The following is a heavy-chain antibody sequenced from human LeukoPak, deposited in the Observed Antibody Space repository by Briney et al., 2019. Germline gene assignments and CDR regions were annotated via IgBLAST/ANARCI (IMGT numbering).Heavy chain of an antibody. J-gene: IGHJ4*02. Sequence: PSETLSLTCTVSGGSISSYYWSWIRQPPGKGLEWIGYIYYSGSTNYNPSLKGRVTISVDTSKNQFSLKLSSVTAADTAVYYCARRDGSSGYFRTGPFDYWGQGTLVTVSS. CDR2: IYYSGST. D-gene: IGHD3-22*01. CDR1: GGSISSYY. CDR3: ARRDGSSGYFRTGPFDY. V-gene: IGHV4-59*08.